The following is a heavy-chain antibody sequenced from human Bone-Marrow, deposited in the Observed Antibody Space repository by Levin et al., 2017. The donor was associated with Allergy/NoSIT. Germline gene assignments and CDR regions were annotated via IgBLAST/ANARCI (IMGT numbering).Heavy chain of an antibody. CDR1: GFIFSSYV. CDR3: ARDGVVMYGYDAFDL. D-gene: IGHD3-3*01. CDR2: ISYDENNK. J-gene: IGHJ3*01. Sequence: AGGSLRLSCAASGFIFSSYVMQWVRQSPGKGLEWVAVISYDENNKNHADSVKGRFTISRDNSKNTFYLQMDSLRPEDTAVYYCARDGVVMYGYDAFDLWGQGTMVTVSS. V-gene: IGHV3-30-3*01.